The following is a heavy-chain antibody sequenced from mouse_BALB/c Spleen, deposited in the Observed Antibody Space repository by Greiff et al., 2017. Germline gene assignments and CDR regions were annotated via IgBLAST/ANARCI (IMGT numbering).Heavy chain of an antibody. CDR2: INPSTGYT. J-gene: IGHJ2*01. CDR3: ARYGYGNYLDY. CDR1: GYTFTSYW. V-gene: IGHV1-7*01. Sequence: VQLQQSGAELAKPGASVKMSCKASGYTFTSYWMHWVKQRPGQGLEWIGYINPSTGYTEYNQKFKDKATLTADKSSSTAYMQLSSLTSEDSAVYDCARYGYGNYLDYWGQGTTLTVSS. D-gene: IGHD2-1*01.